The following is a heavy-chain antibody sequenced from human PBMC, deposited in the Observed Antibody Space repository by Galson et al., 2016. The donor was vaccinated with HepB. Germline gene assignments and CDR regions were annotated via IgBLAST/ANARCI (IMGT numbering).Heavy chain of an antibody. V-gene: IGHV3-33*01. D-gene: IGHD3-22*01. Sequence: SLRLSCAASGFTFSSYVMHWVRQAPGKGLEWVAVIWYDGINKYYADSVKGRFTISRDDSKSTLYLQMNSLRAEDTAVYYCARGSLRRYDTSGHYWGYWGQGTLVTVSS. CDR3: ARGSLRRYDTSGHYWGY. CDR1: GFTFSSYV. J-gene: IGHJ4*02. CDR2: IWYDGINK.